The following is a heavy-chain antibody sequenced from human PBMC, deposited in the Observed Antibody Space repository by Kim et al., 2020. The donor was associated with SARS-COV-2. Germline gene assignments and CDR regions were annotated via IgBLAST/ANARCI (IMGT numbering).Heavy chain of an antibody. V-gene: IGHV5-51*01. CDR3: ARHLSIGPYDY. Sequence: RYSPSFQGQVTISADKSISTAYLQWSSLKASDTAMYYCARHLSIGPYDYWGQGTLVTVSS. J-gene: IGHJ4*02.